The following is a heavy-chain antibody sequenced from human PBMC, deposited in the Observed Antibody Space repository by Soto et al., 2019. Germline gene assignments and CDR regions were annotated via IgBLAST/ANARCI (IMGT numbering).Heavy chain of an antibody. CDR3: ALVRQLVGYFYYSMDV. J-gene: IGHJ6*03. Sequence: QVQLLQSGAEVKKPGASVKVSCKASGYTFTNYGITWVRQAPGQGLDWMGWISAYNGDTHYTQRLQGTVTMTTDTSTSTAYMELRRLRSDDTAVYYCALVRQLVGYFYYSMDVWGKGTTVTVSS. D-gene: IGHD6-6*01. V-gene: IGHV1-18*01. CDR2: ISAYNGDT. CDR1: GYTFTNYG.